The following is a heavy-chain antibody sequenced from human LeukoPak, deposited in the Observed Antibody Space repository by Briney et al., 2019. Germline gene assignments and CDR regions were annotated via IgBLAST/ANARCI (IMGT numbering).Heavy chain of an antibody. CDR1: GFTFSSYG. Sequence: GGSLRLSCAASGFTFSSYGMHWVRQAPGKGLEWVAVISYDGSNKYYADSVKGRFTISRDNSKNTLYLQMNSLRAEDTAVYYCALPSDSSGYWGQGTLVTVSS. D-gene: IGHD2-21*02. J-gene: IGHJ4*02. CDR2: ISYDGSNK. V-gene: IGHV3-30*03. CDR3: ALPSDSSGY.